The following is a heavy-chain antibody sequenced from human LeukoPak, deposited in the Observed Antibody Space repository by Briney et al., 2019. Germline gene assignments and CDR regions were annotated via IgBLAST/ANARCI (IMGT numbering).Heavy chain of an antibody. CDR2: INLYNGNT. Sequence: ASVKVSCKASGYTFATYGISWVRQAPGQGLEWMGWINLYNGNTHYAQKLQGRVTLTTDTSTSTAYMELRSLRSDDTAVYYCARVRPMIVQVDYWGQGTTVTVSS. CDR1: GYTFATYG. J-gene: IGHJ4*03. D-gene: IGHD3-22*01. V-gene: IGHV1-18*01. CDR3: ARVRPMIVQVDY.